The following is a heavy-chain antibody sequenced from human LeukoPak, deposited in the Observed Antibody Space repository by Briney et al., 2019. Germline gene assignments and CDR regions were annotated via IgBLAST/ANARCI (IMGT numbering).Heavy chain of an antibody. CDR2: IKSKTDGGTT. V-gene: IGHV3-15*01. CDR1: GFTFINAW. D-gene: IGHD2-2*01. CDR3: TTDIVVVPAGMRGY. J-gene: IGHJ4*02. Sequence: GGSLRLSCAASGFTFINAWMSWVRQAPRKGLEWVGRIKSKTDGGTTDYAGTVKGRFTISRDDSKKTLYLQMNSLKTEDTAVYYCTTDIVVVPAGMRGYWGQGTLVTVSS.